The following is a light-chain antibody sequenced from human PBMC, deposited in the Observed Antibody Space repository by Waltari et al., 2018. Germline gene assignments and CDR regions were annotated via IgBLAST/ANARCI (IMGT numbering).Light chain of an antibody. CDR1: NSYVCAYNY. J-gene: IGLJ1*01. CDR2: EVT. V-gene: IGLV2-8*01. CDR3: SSYAHNNHFV. Sequence: QSVLTQPPSATGSPGQSVTIPCTGTNSYVCAYNYVSWYPQHPGQVPKPFIYEVTKRPSGVPDRFSGSKSGNTASLTVSGLQADDEADYYCSSYAHNNHFVFGTGTKVTVL.